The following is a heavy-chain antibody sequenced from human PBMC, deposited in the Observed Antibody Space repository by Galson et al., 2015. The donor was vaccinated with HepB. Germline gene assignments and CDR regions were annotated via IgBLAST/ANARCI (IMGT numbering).Heavy chain of an antibody. CDR1: GDSVSSNSAA. CDR3: AREQQLVRVHIYYYYGMDV. CDR2: TYYRSKWYN. V-gene: IGHV6-1*01. Sequence: CAISGDSVSSNSAAWNWIRQSPSRGLEWLGRTYYRSKWYNDYAVSVKSRITINPDTSKNQFSLQLNSVTPEDTAVYYCAREQQLVRVHIYYYYGMDVWGQGTTVTVSS. D-gene: IGHD6-13*01. J-gene: IGHJ6*02.